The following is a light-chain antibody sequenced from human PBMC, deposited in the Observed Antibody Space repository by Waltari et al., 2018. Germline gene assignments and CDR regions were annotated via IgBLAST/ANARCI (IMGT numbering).Light chain of an antibody. Sequence: QSVLTQPPSVSAAPGQRVTISCSGGRSNIGNNYVSCYRQFPGTAPKLLIYEDTERPSGIAGRFSGSKSGTSATLDITGLQAGDEADYYCGTWDSSLSGAVFGGGTHLTVL. V-gene: IGLV1-51*02. CDR2: EDT. CDR3: GTWDSSLSGAV. CDR1: RSNIGNNY. J-gene: IGLJ7*01.